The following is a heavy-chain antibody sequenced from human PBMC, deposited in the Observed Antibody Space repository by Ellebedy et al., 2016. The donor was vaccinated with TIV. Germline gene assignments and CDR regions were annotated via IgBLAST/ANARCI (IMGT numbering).Heavy chain of an antibody. V-gene: IGHV3-7*04. D-gene: IGHD3-9*01. CDR1: GFTFSRYW. Sequence: GESLKISCAASGFTFSRYWMNWVRQAPGKGLEWMANIKGDGSEKNYVDSVKGRFTISRDNARNSVHLQMNSLRAEDTATYYCTGLVDGQYELDYWGQGTLVTVSS. J-gene: IGHJ4*02. CDR3: TGLVDGQYELDY. CDR2: IKGDGSEK.